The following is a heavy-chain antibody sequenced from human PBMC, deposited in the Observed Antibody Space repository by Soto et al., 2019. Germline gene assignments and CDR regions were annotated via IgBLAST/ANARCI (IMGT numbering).Heavy chain of an antibody. V-gene: IGHV3-11*01. CDR1: GFTFSDYY. Sequence: GGSLRLSCAASGFTFSDYYMSWIRQAPGKGLEWVSYISSSGSTIYYADSVKGRFTISRDNAKNSLYLQMNSPRAEDTAVYYCARVVIVANWFDPWGQGTLVTVSS. CDR3: ARVVIVANWFDP. CDR2: ISSSGSTI. J-gene: IGHJ5*02. D-gene: IGHD5-12*01.